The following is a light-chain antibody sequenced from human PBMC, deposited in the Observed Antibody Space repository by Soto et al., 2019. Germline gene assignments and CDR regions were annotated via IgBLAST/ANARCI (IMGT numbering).Light chain of an antibody. CDR1: RSDVGAYNY. Sequence: QSALTQPASVSGSPGQSIAISCTGTRSDVGAYNYVSWYQQHPGKAPKLMISEVTNRPSGVSDRFSGSKSGTSASLAISGLRSEDEADYYCAAWDDSLRGWVFGGGTKLTVL. V-gene: IGLV2-14*01. CDR2: EVT. J-gene: IGLJ3*02. CDR3: AAWDDSLRGWV.